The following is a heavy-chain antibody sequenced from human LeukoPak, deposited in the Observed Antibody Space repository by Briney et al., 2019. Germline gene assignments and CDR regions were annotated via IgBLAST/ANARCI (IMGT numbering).Heavy chain of an antibody. V-gene: IGHV3-30*02. CDR3: AKDPVQCGDNGWYCDL. CDR2: IRCDGSNK. Sequence: GRSLRLSRASSGHTFRRYGLHWVRQAPGKGREEVAFIRCDGSNKHFADSVEGRFTISRDNSKNTLYLQVNSLRVEDTAFYYCAKDPVQCGDNGWYCDLWGRGTLVTVSS. CDR1: GHTFRRYG. J-gene: IGHJ2*01. D-gene: IGHD4-17*01.